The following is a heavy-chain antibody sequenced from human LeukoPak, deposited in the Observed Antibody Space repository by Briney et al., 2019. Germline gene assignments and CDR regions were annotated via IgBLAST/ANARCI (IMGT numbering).Heavy chain of an antibody. CDR3: ARKGWYLPLDY. J-gene: IGHJ4*02. CDR2: INPNSGGT. CDR1: XXXFXGYY. D-gene: IGHD2-15*01. Sequence: TVXCXXXXXXFXGYYMHWVRQAPGQGREWMGWINPNSGGTNYAQKFQGRVTITRDTSISTAYMELSRLRSDDTAVYYCARKGWYLPLDYWGQGTLVTVSS. V-gene: IGHV1-2*02.